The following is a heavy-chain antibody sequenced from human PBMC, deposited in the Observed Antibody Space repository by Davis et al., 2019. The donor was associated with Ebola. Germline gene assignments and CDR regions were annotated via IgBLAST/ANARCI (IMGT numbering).Heavy chain of an antibody. V-gene: IGHV3-64D*06. CDR3: ARRVDY. CDR1: GFTFSSYA. CDR2: ISSNGGST. Sequence: GESLKISCSASGFTFSSYAMHWVRQAPGKGLEYVSAISSNGGSTYYADSVKGRFTLSRDNSKNTLYLQMSSLRAEDTAVYYCARRVDYWDQGTLVTVSS. J-gene: IGHJ4*02.